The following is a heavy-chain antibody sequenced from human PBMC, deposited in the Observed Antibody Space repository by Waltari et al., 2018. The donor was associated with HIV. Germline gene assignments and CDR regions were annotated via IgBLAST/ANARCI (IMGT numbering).Heavy chain of an antibody. Sequence: VQLLESGGGLVQSGGSLTRSCAASGFGFSGYAMLWVRQGPGKGLEWVSAIGGGGDRSYYVDSVKGRFTISRDNSKNTLSLQMNGLRAEDTAVYYCVKGGGYYDSTGNVPFDYWGQGSLVTVSS. CDR2: IGGGGDRS. J-gene: IGHJ4*02. CDR3: VKGGGYYDSTGNVPFDY. CDR1: GFGFSGYA. D-gene: IGHD3-3*01. V-gene: IGHV3-23*01.